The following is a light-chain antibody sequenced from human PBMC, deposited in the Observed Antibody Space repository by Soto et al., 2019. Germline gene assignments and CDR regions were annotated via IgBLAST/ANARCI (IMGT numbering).Light chain of an antibody. CDR2: GVT. CDR1: SRDVGSFNR. J-gene: IGLJ1*01. Sequence: QSALTQPPSVSGSPGQSVTISCTGTSRDVGSFNRVSWYQQPPGAAPKLLIYGVTNRPSGVPDRFSGSKSGNTASLTISGLQAEDEADYYCSSFTRSNTYVFGSGTKVTVL. CDR3: SSFTRSNTYV. V-gene: IGLV2-18*02.